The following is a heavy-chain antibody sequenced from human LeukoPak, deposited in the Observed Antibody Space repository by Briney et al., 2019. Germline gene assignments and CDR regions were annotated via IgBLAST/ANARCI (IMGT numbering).Heavy chain of an antibody. Sequence: SETLSLTCAVSGYSISSDHYWGWIRQPPGKGLEWIGTIYHSGSTYLNPSLKSRVTISVDTSKNQFSLTLNSVTAADTAVYYCTSGPNFYYFDYWGQGTLVTVSS. CDR2: IYHSGST. J-gene: IGHJ4*02. CDR3: TSGPNFYYFDY. D-gene: IGHD3-3*01. V-gene: IGHV4-38-2*01. CDR1: GYSISSDHY.